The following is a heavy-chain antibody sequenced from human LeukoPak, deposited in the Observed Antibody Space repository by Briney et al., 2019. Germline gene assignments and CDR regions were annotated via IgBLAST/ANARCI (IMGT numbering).Heavy chain of an antibody. CDR2: IRYDGSNK. CDR3: AKLPLPKPQYSIAAAAIDY. D-gene: IGHD6-13*01. V-gene: IGHV3-30*02. CDR1: GFTFSSYG. Sequence: GSLRLSCAASGFTFSSYGMHWVRQAPGKGLEWVAFIRYDGSNKYYADSVKGRFTISRDNSKNTLYLQMNSLRAEDTAVYYCAKLPLPKPQYSIAAAAIDYWGQGTLVTVSS. J-gene: IGHJ4*02.